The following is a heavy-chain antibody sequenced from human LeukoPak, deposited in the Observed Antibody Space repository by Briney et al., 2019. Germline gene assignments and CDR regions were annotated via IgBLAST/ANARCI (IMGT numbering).Heavy chain of an antibody. CDR2: IYPGDSDT. CDR3: ARHGVGSSWYPEHYYNWFDP. Sequence: HGESLKISCKGSGHSFTSYWIGWVRQMPGKGLEWMGIIYPGDSDTRYSPSFQGQVTISADKSISTAYLQWSSLKASDTAMYYCARHGVGSSWYPEHYYNWFDPWGQGTLVTVSS. D-gene: IGHD6-13*01. J-gene: IGHJ5*02. CDR1: GHSFTSYW. V-gene: IGHV5-51*01.